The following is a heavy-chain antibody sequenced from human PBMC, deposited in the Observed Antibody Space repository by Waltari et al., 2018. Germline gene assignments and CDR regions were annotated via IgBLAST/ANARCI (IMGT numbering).Heavy chain of an antibody. CDR3: ATDEGTGSSWTIDY. CDR1: GYTFTDYY. D-gene: IGHD6-13*01. Sequence: EVQLVQSGAEVKKPGATVKISCKASGYTFTDYYMHLVQQAPGKGLEWMGLVEPEDGETIYAEKFQGRGTKTAETSTDTAYMELSSLRSEDMAVYYWATDEGTGSSWTIDYWGQGTLVTVSS. J-gene: IGHJ4*02. V-gene: IGHV1-69-2*01. CDR2: VEPEDGET.